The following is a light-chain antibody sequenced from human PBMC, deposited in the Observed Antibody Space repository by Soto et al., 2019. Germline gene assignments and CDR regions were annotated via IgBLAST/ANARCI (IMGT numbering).Light chain of an antibody. J-gene: IGKJ1*01. CDR2: GAS. Sequence: ELVLTQSPGTLSLSPGERATLSCRASQSVSSGYLAWYQQKPGQAPSLLIYGASSRATGIPDRFSGSGSGTDFTLTISRLEPEDFAVYFCQQYSNSPQTFGQGTKVDI. V-gene: IGKV3-20*01. CDR3: QQYSNSPQT. CDR1: QSVSSGY.